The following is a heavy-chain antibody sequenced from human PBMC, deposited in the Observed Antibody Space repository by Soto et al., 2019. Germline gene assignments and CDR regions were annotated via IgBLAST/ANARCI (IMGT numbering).Heavy chain of an antibody. CDR2: IYYSGST. CDR1: GGSISSSCYY. CDR3: ASLPNCGGDCFFFDY. D-gene: IGHD2-21*02. V-gene: IGHV4-39*01. Sequence: SETLSLTCTVSGGSISSSCYYWGWIRQPPGKGLEWIGSIYYSGSTYYNPSLKSRVTISVDTSKNQFSLKLSSVTAADTAVYYCASLPNCGGDCFFFDYWGQGTLVTVS. J-gene: IGHJ4*02.